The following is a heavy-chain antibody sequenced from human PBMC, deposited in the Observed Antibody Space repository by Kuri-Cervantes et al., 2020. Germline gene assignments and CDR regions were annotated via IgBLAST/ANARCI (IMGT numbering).Heavy chain of an antibody. D-gene: IGHD2-21*01. Sequence: ASVKVSCKASGGTFNSYAINWVRQAPGQGLEWMGWIAVYNGKRKYAQKVQGRVTMTTDTSTSTAYMELRSLRSDDTAVYYCAREYSDAFDIWGQGTMVTVSS. CDR3: AREYSDAFDI. CDR2: IAVYNGKR. J-gene: IGHJ3*02. V-gene: IGHV1-18*01. CDR1: GGTFNSYA.